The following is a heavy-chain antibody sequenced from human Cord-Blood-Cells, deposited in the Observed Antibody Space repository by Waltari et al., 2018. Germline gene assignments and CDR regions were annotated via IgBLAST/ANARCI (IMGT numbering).Heavy chain of an antibody. CDR1: GGSISSSSYY. J-gene: IGHJ5*02. V-gene: IGHV4-39*01. CDR2: IYYRGST. D-gene: IGHD3-3*01. Sequence: QLQLQESGPGLVKPSETLSLTCTVSGGSISSSSYYWGWIRQPPGKGLEWIGSIYYRGSTYYTPALKSRVTISVDTSKNQFSLKLSSVTAADTAVYYCARGRIFGVVIEGWFDPWGQGTLVTVSS. CDR3: ARGRIFGVVIEGWFDP.